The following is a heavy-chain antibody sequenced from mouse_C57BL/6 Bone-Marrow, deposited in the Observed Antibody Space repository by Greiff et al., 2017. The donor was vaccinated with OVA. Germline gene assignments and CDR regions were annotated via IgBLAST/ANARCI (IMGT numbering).Heavy chain of an antibody. V-gene: IGHV1-26*01. CDR3: ARSRITTVVAEDWFAY. CDR1: GYTFTDYY. J-gene: IGHJ3*01. D-gene: IGHD1-1*01. Sequence: EVQLQQSGPELVKPGASVKISCKASGYTFTDYYMNWVKQSHGKSLEWIGDINPNNGGTSYNQKFKGKATLTVDKSSSTAYMELRSLTSEDSAVYYCARSRITTVVAEDWFAYWGQGTLVTVSA. CDR2: INPNNGGT.